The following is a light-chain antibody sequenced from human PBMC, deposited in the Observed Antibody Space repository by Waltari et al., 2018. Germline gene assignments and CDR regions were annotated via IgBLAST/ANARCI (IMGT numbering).Light chain of an antibody. J-gene: IGKJ4*01. CDR3: QQLEFYPLT. Sequence: IQLTQSPSSLSASVGDRVTITCRASPAFGTSSAWYHQTPGKAPKLLIFVASILQTGVPSRFSGNGSGTDFTLTISSLQPEDFGTYYCQQLEFYPLTFGGGTRVEIK. V-gene: IGKV1-9*01. CDR1: PAFGTS. CDR2: VAS.